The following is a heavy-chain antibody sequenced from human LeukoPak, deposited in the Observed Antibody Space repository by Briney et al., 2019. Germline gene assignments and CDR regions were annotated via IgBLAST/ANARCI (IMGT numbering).Heavy chain of an antibody. Sequence: PGGSLRLSCAASGFTVSSNYMSWVRQAPGKGLEWVSVIYSGGSTYYADSVKGRFAISRDNSKNTLYLQMNSLRAEDTAVYYCARSYYDSSGYRIHYYYYYMDVWGKGTTVTISS. D-gene: IGHD3-22*01. CDR1: GFTVSSNY. V-gene: IGHV3-66*01. CDR3: ARSYYDSSGYRIHYYYYYMDV. J-gene: IGHJ6*03. CDR2: IYSGGST.